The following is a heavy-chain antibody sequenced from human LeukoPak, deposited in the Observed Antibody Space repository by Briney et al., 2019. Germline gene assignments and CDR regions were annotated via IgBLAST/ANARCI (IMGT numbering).Heavy chain of an antibody. D-gene: IGHD5-18*01. J-gene: IGHJ4*02. CDR1: GFIFNTYA. CDR2: TSNDGSNK. Sequence: GGSLRLSCAASGFIFNTYAMHWVRQAPGKGLEWVAVTSNDGSNKYHADTVKGRFTISRDNSKNTLYLQMNSLRAEDTAVYYCARDRGYSYGFDYWGQGTLVTVSS. V-gene: IGHV3-30*04. CDR3: ARDRGYSYGFDY.